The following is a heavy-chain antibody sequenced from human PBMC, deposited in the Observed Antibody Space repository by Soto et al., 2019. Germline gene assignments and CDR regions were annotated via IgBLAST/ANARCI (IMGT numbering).Heavy chain of an antibody. D-gene: IGHD1-26*01. CDR1: GFTFSDHY. Sequence: EVQLVQSGGGLVQPGGSLRLSCAVSGFTFSDHYMDWVRQAPGKGLEWVARSRNKPSSYTTEYAASVQGRFTISRDDSESSLYLQMNSLRSEDTAVYYCARGSRTTRDFDYWGQGTLVSVSS. CDR2: SRNKPSSYTT. J-gene: IGHJ4*02. V-gene: IGHV3-72*01. CDR3: ARGSRTTRDFDY.